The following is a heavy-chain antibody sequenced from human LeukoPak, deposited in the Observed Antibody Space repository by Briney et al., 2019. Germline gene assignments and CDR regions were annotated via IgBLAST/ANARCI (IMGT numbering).Heavy chain of an antibody. CDR3: AKDPGGYSYGFDY. V-gene: IGHV3-23*01. CDR1: GFTFSSYA. D-gene: IGHD5-18*01. J-gene: IGHJ4*02. Sequence: GGSLTLSCAASGFTFSSYAMSWVRQAPGKGLEWVSAISGSGGSTYYADSVKGRFTISRDNSKNTLYLQMNSLRAEDTAVYYCAKDPGGYSYGFDYWGQGTLVTVSS. CDR2: ISGSGGST.